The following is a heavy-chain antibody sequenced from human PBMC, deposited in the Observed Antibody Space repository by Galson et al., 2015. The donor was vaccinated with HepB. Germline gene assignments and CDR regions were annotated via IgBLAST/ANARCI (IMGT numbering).Heavy chain of an antibody. V-gene: IGHV1-69*13. CDR3: ATGAGRQGNWFDP. CDR2: IVPIFGTP. CDR1: GDTFDSSS. J-gene: IGHJ5*02. Sequence: SVKVSCKGSGDTFDSSSINWLRQAPGQGLQWMGRIVPIFGTPTHAQKFQGRVTITADDSTKTVYMELTSLRSDDTAVYYCATGAGRQGNWFDPWGQGTPVIVSS. D-gene: IGHD6-19*01.